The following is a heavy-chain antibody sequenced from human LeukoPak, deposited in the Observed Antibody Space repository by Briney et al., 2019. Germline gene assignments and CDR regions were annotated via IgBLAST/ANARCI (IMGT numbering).Heavy chain of an antibody. CDR2: INAGNGNT. CDR1: GYTFTSYA. V-gene: IGHV1-3*01. D-gene: IGHD1-26*01. J-gene: IGHJ5*02. Sequence: GASVKVSCKASGYTFTSYAMHWVRQAPGQRLEWMGWINAGNGNTKYSQKFQGRVTITRDTSASTAYMELSSLRSEDTAVYYCARDSRAQVGARLYNWFDPWGQGTLVTVSS. CDR3: ARDSRAQVGARLYNWFDP.